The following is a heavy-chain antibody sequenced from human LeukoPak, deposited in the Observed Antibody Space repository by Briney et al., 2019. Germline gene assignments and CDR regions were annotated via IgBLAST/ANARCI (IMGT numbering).Heavy chain of an antibody. CDR1: GFTCSNSA. Sequence: GGSLRLSCAASGFTCSNSAMSWVRQAPGKGLEWVSTLSGSGITTYYADSVKGRFTISRDNSKNTLYLQMNTLRAEDSALYYCAKGIYSSGWSYFDYWGHGTLVTVSS. CDR2: LSGSGITT. CDR3: AKGIYSSGWSYFDY. J-gene: IGHJ4*01. V-gene: IGHV3-23*01. D-gene: IGHD6-19*01.